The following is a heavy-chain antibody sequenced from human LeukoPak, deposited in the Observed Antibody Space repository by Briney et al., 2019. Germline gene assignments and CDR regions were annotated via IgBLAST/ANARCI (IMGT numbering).Heavy chain of an antibody. J-gene: IGHJ4*02. CDR2: INGRGATI. Sequence: SGGPLRLSCAASGFNFNKYEMNWVRQAPGKGLEWISYINGRGATIENADSVWGRVTISRDNAKNSLFLQMNSLRAEDTAVCYCARDGDNGWDFDCWGQGTLVTVSS. D-gene: IGHD6-19*01. CDR1: GFNFNKYE. V-gene: IGHV3-48*03. CDR3: ARDGDNGWDFDC.